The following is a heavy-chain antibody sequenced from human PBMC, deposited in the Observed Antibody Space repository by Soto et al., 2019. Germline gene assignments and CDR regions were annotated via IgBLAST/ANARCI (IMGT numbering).Heavy chain of an antibody. Sequence: EVQLVESGGGLVKPGGSLRLSCAASGFTFSSYSMNWVRQAPGKGLEWVSSISSSSSYIYYADSVKGRFTISRDNAKNSLYLQMNSLRAEDTAVYYCARDGTRSWTENYYYGMDVWGQGTTVTVSS. V-gene: IGHV3-21*01. CDR3: ARDGTRSWTENYYYGMDV. J-gene: IGHJ6*02. CDR1: GFTFSSYS. CDR2: ISSSSSYI. D-gene: IGHD6-13*01.